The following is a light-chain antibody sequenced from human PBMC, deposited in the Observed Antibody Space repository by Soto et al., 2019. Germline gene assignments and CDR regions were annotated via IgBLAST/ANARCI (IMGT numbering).Light chain of an antibody. CDR1: SSNIGAGYA. CDR3: QSYDSSLSGYV. J-gene: IGLJ1*01. Sequence: QSVLTQPPSGSGAPGQRVTISCTGSSSNIGAGYAVHWYQQLPGTAPKLLIYGNSNRPSGVPDRFSGSKSGTSASLAITGLQAEDEADYYCQSYDSSLSGYVFGTGTKVTVL. CDR2: GNS. V-gene: IGLV1-40*01.